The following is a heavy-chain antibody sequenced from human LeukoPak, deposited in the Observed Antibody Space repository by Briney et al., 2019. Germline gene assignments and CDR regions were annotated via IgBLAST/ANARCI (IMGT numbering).Heavy chain of an antibody. CDR3: ARDGYVNYYGMDV. Sequence: PSETLSLTCTVSGGSISSYYWSWIRQPPGKGLEWIGEINHSGSTNYNPSLKSRVTISVDTSKNQFSLKLSSVTAADTAVYYCARDGYVNYYGMDVWGQGTTVTVSS. D-gene: IGHD5-12*01. J-gene: IGHJ6*02. CDR2: INHSGST. CDR1: GGSISSYY. V-gene: IGHV4-34*01.